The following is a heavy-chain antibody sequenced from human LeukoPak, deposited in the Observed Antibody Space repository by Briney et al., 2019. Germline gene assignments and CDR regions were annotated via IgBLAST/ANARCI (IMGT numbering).Heavy chain of an antibody. CDR1: GGSISSYY. J-gene: IGHJ4*02. V-gene: IGHV4-59*08. Sequence: PSETLSLTCTVSGGSISSYYWSWIRQSPGMGLEWIGHISRSGSTKYNSSLKSRALISSDTSKNQFSLKLSSVTAAGTALYYCARLRDGDFGGYFDYWGQGTLVTASS. D-gene: IGHD4-23*01. CDR3: ARLRDGDFGGYFDY. CDR2: ISRSGST.